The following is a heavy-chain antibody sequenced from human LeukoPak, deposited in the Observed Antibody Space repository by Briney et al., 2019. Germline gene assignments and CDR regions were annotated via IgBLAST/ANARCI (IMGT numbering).Heavy chain of an antibody. CDR2: ISGDGGDT. D-gene: IGHD3-3*01. V-gene: IGHV3-43*02. CDR3: TKGIGGSGYYGVDY. CDR1: GFTFSSYA. J-gene: IGHJ4*02. Sequence: GGSLRLSCAASGFTFSSYAMHWVRQAPGKGLEWVSLISGDGGDTSYADSVKGRFTISRDNSKSSLYLQMNSLTTEDTALYYCTKGIGGSGYYGVDYWGQGTLVTVSS.